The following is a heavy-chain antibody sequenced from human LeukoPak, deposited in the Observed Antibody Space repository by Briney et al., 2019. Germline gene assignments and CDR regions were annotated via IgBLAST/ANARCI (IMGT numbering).Heavy chain of an antibody. J-gene: IGHJ5*02. V-gene: IGHV3-15*01. Sequence: WGSLRLSCAASGFTLSNAYMSWVRQAPGKGLEWVGRIKNKTNGGTTDYAAPVKGRFTISRDDSKNTLYLQMNSLKTEDTAVYYCTTTIVGVTTWFDPWGQGTLVTVSS. CDR3: TTTIVGVTTWFDP. CDR2: IKNKTNGGTT. D-gene: IGHD1-26*01. CDR1: GFTLSNAY.